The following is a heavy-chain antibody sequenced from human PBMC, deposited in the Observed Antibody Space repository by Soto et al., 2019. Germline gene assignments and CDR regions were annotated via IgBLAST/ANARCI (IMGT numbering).Heavy chain of an antibody. CDR1: GFTFSSYW. Sequence: GGSLRLSCAASGFTFSSYWMSWVRQAPGKGLEWVANIKQDGSEKYYVDSVKGRFTISRDNAKNSLYLQMNSLRAEDTAVYYCAREGYPVYWHQSYYYYMDVWGKGTTVTVSS. CDR3: AREGYPVYWHQSYYYYMDV. J-gene: IGHJ6*03. CDR2: IKQDGSEK. V-gene: IGHV3-7*01. D-gene: IGHD2-15*01.